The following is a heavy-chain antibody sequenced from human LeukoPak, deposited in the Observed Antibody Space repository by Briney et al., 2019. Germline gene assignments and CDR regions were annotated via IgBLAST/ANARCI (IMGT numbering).Heavy chain of an antibody. CDR1: GFTVSSNY. Sequence: GGSLRLSCAASGFTVSSNYMSWVRQAPGKGLEWVSVIYSSGSTYYADSVKGRFTISRDNSENTPYLQMNSLTAEDTAVYYCVPDFDYWGQGTLVTVSS. CDR2: IYSSGST. CDR3: VPDFDY. V-gene: IGHV3-66*03. J-gene: IGHJ4*02.